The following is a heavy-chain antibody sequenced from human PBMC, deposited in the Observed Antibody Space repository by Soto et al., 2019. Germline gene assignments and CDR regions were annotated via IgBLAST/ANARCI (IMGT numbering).Heavy chain of an antibody. CDR3: ARDCYDILTGHRGPLDWFDP. CDR1: GYTCTSYY. J-gene: IGHJ5*02. V-gene: IGHV1-46*01. CDR2: INPSGGST. D-gene: IGHD3-9*01. Sequence: GASVKVSCKASGYTCTSYYMHCVLQAPLQWLDWMGIINPSGGSTSYAQKFQGRVTMTRDTSTSTVYMELSSLRSEDTAVYYCARDCYDILTGHRGPLDWFDPWGQGTLVTVSS.